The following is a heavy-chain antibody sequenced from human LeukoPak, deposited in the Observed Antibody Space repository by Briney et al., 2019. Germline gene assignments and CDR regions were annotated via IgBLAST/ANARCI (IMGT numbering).Heavy chain of an antibody. CDR3: ARDLFGFGYSSSFFDY. V-gene: IGHV3-21*01. CDR2: ISSSSSYI. Sequence: PGGSLRLSCAASGFTFSSYSMNWVRQAPGKGLEWVSSISSSSSYIYYADSVKGRFTISRDNAKNSLYLQMNSLRAEDTAVYYCARDLFGFGYSSSFFDYWGQGTLVTVSS. CDR1: GFTFSSYS. J-gene: IGHJ4*02. D-gene: IGHD6-13*01.